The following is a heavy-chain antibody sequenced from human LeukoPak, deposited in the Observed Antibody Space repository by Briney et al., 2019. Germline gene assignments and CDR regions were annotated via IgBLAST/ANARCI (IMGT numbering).Heavy chain of an antibody. V-gene: IGHV3-33*01. J-gene: IGHJ6*02. CDR1: GFTFSNYY. CDR2: IWYDGSNK. D-gene: IGHD3-10*01. CDR3: ARESGFGAYGMDV. Sequence: PGGSLRLSCAASGFTFSNYYMHWVRQAPGKGLEWMTIIWYDGSNKYYADSVKGRFTISRDNSKNTLYLQMNSLRAEDTAVYYCARESGFGAYGMDVWGQGTTVTVSS.